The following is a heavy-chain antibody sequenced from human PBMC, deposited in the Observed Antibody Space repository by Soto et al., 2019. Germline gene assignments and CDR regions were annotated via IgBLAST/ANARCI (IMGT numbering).Heavy chain of an antibody. Sequence: QVQLVESGGGVVQPGRSLRLSCAASEFTFRSYGMHWVRQAPGKGLEWVARISYDGSEKHFADSVKGRFTISRDNVKNTLFLQMNSLRAEDTAVYYCAKDLTPLSTDSYFNYWGQGTLVSFSS. V-gene: IGHV3-30*18. CDR3: AKDLTPLSTDSYFNY. J-gene: IGHJ4*02. CDR1: EFTFRSYG. D-gene: IGHD3-3*02. CDR2: ISYDGSEK.